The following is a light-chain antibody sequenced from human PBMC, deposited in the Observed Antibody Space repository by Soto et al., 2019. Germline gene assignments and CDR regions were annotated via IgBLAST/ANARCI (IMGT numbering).Light chain of an antibody. CDR2: GAS. CDR3: QQYGSSKT. J-gene: IGKJ1*01. CDR1: QSVSSNY. V-gene: IGKV3-20*01. Sequence: IVLTQSPGTLSLSPGERATLSCRASQSVSSNYLAWYQQKPGQAPRLLIYGASSRATGIPDRFSGSGSGTDFTLTISRLESEDFAVYYCQQYGSSKTFGQGTKVEIK.